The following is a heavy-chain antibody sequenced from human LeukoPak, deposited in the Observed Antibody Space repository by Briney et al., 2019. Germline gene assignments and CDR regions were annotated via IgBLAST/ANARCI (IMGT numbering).Heavy chain of an antibody. V-gene: IGHV3-7*01. CDR2: IKEDGSEK. CDR3: ARGFDGVQAFDI. J-gene: IGHJ3*02. CDR1: GFTFGIYW. D-gene: IGHD3-16*01. Sequence: GGSLRLSCAASGFTFGIYWMSWVRQAPGKGLEWVANIKEDGSEKYYVDSVKGRFTISRDNAKKSLYLQMNSLRAVDTAVYYCARGFDGVQAFDIWGQGTMVTVSS.